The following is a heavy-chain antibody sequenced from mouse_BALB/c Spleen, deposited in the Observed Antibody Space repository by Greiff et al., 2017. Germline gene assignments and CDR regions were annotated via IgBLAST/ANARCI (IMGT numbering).Heavy chain of an antibody. Sequence: QVQLKQPGAELVKPGASVKLSCKASGYTFTSYWMHWVKQRPGQGLVWIGEIDPSDSYTNYNQKFKGKATLTVDKSSSTAYMQLSSLTSEDSAVYYCARMGGNYLDYWGQGTTLTVSS. J-gene: IGHJ2*01. D-gene: IGHD1-1*02. CDR3: ARMGGNYLDY. V-gene: IGHV1-69*02. CDR2: IDPSDSYT. CDR1: GYTFTSYW.